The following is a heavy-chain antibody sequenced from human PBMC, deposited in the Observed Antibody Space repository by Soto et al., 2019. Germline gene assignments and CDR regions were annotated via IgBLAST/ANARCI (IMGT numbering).Heavy chain of an antibody. CDR3: EREMTAARGGS. Sequence: EVQVVESGGGLVQPGGSLRLSCAASGFTVRSSYMSWVRQAPGKGLEWVSSMNSGGTTYYADALRGRFSISRDNSKNTLFLQMNSVSAEDTAVYFCEREMTAARGGSWGQGALVIVSS. CDR1: GFTVRSSY. J-gene: IGHJ5*02. CDR2: MNSGGTT. D-gene: IGHD2-21*02. V-gene: IGHV3-66*01.